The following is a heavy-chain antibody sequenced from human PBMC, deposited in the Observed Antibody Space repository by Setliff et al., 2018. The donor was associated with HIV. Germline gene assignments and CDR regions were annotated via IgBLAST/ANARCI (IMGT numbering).Heavy chain of an antibody. D-gene: IGHD3-22*01. CDR2: ISSTGTYI. CDR1: GFNFSTHT. CDR3: ARDWGEHYDSSGFSS. V-gene: IGHV3-21*01. J-gene: IGHJ5*02. Sequence: GGSLRLSCAASGFNFSTHTMNWIRQAPGKGLEWVASISSTGTYIYYADSMKGRFTISRDNAKNSLYLQMNSLRGEDTAVYYCARDWGEHYDSSGFSSWGQGTLVTVSS.